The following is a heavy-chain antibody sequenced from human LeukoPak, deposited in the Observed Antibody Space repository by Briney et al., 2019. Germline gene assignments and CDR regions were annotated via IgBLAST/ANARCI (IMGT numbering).Heavy chain of an antibody. CDR3: ARDADSSGWKSDYYNGMDV. D-gene: IGHD6-19*01. J-gene: IGHJ6*02. CDR1: GFTFSSYS. V-gene: IGHV3-21*01. Sequence: GGSLRLSCAASGFTFSSYSMNWVRQAPGKGLEWVSFISSTSSYINYADSVKGRFTISRDNAKNSLYLQMNSLRGEDTAVYYCARDADSSGWKSDYYNGMDVWGQGTTVTVSS. CDR2: ISSTSSYI.